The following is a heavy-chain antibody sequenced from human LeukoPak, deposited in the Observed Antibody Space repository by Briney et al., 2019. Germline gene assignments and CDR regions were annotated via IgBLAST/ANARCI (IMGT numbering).Heavy chain of an antibody. CDR1: GGSIISDY. CDR2: IYYSGST. D-gene: IGHD1-26*01. V-gene: IGHV4-59*01. J-gene: IGHJ6*03. Sequence: SETLSLTCTVSGGSIISDYWSWFRQPPGKGLEWIGYIYYSGSTNYNPSLKSRVTILVDTSKNQFSLKLSSVTAADTAVYYCARWTYSGSYYYMDVWGNGTTVTVSS. CDR3: ARWTYSGSYYYMDV.